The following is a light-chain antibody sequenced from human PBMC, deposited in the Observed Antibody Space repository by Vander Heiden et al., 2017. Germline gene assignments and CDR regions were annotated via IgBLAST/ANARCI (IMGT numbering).Light chain of an antibody. CDR1: NSNIGSNP. V-gene: IGLV1-44*01. J-gene: IGLJ1*01. CDR3: AALDDNLLQA. CDR2: SDD. Sequence: QSVLTQPPSASGTPGQRVTISCSGSNSNIGSNPVNWYLQLPGSAPQLLIFSDDQRPSGVPDRFSGSRSGTSASLAISGLQSGDAAIYYCAALDDNLLQAFGSGTKVTVL.